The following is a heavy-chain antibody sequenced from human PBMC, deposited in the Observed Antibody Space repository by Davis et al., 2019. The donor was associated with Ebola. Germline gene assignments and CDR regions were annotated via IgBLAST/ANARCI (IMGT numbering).Heavy chain of an antibody. CDR1: GFTFSGSA. D-gene: IGHD1-1*01. CDR2: IRSKANSYAT. CDR3: TRGGLTGTTFSWFDP. J-gene: IGHJ5*02. Sequence: PGGSLRLSCAASGFTFSGSAMHWVRQASGKGLEWVGRIRSKANSYATAYAASVKGRFTISRDDSKNTAYLQMNSLKTEDTAVYYCTRGGLTGTTFSWFDPWGQGTLVTVSS. V-gene: IGHV3-73*01.